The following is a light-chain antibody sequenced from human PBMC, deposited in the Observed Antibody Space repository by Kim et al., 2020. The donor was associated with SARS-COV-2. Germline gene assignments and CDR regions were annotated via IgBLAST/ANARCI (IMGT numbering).Light chain of an antibody. J-gene: IGLJ2*01. CDR1: SSNIENNN. Sequence: QSVLTQPPSVSAAPGQKVTISCSGSSSNIENNNVCWYQQLPGTAPKLLIYDNDKRPSGIPDRFSGSMSGTSATLDITGRQTGDEADYYCGTWDSSLSIVVFGGGTQLTV. V-gene: IGLV1-51*01. CDR2: DND. CDR3: GTWDSSLSIVV.